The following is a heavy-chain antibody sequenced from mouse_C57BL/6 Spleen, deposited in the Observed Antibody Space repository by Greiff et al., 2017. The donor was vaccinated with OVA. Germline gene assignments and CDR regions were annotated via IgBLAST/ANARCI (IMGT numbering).Heavy chain of an antibody. V-gene: IGHV3-6*01. J-gene: IGHJ2*01. CDR2: ISYDGSN. CDR1: GYSITSGYY. CDR3: ARGPLGDY. Sequence: EVKLMESGPGLVKPSQSLSLTCSVTGYSITSGYYWNWIRQFPGNKLEWMGYISYDGSNNYNPSLKNRISITRDTSKNQFFLKLNSVTTEDTATYYCARGPLGDYWGQGTTLTVSS.